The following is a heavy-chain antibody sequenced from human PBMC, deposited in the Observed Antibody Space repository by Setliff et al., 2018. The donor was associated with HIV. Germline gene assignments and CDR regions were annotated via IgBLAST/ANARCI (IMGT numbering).Heavy chain of an antibody. Sequence: SETLSLTCTVSSDFVSGDDFYWSWIRQAPGRGLEWIGYVYYNGITHYSPSLKSRLTISIDTSGRRFSLNLTSVTALDTAVYFCAKMVRGSLSARRMYYFDSWGQGTMVTV. V-gene: IGHV4-30-4*01. CDR3: AKMVRGSLSARRMYYFDS. CDR2: VYYNGIT. J-gene: IGHJ4*02. CDR1: SDFVSGDDFY. D-gene: IGHD3-10*01.